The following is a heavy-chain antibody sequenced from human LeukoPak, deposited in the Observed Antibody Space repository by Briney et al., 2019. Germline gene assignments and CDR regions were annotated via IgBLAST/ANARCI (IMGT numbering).Heavy chain of an antibody. CDR2: IYYSGST. D-gene: IGHD2-15*01. V-gene: IGHV4-39*07. CDR3: ARGYCSGGTCYLYFDY. J-gene: IGHJ4*02. Sequence: PSETLSLTCTVSGGSISSSSYYWGWIRQPPGKGLEWIGSIYYSGSTYYNPSLKSRVTISLDTSKNQFSLKLSSVTAADTAVYYCARGYCSGGTCYLYFDYWGQGTLVTVSS. CDR1: GGSISSSSYY.